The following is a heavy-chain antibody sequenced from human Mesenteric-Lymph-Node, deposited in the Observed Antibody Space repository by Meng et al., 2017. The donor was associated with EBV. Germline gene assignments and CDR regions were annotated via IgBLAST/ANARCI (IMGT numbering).Heavy chain of an antibody. CDR3: ARWEHDSGEFDS. J-gene: IGHJ4*02. CDR1: GDSVSTDNGG. V-gene: IGHV6-1*02. D-gene: IGHD6-19*01. CDR2: TYYRSTWFN. Sequence: QVTFQLSGPGLVQPSQTISLTWTTSGDSVSTDNGGWKWIRQAPWRGLEWMGRTYYRSTWFNDYAVSVKRRITINPDTSKNQFTLHMNSVTPEDKAVYYCARWEHDSGEFDSWSQGILVTVSS.